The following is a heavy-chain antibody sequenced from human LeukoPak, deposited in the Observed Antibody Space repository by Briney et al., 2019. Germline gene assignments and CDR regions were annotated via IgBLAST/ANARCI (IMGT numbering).Heavy chain of an antibody. J-gene: IGHJ4*02. CDR1: GYSFTSYW. CDR2: IYPGDSDT. Sequence: GESLKISCKGSGYSFTSYWIGWVRQMPGKDLEWMGIIYPGDSDTRYSPSFQGQVTISADKSISTAYLQWSSLKASDTAMYYCAVHLGNIAVAAINFDYWGQGTLVTVSS. V-gene: IGHV5-51*01. CDR3: AVHLGNIAVAAINFDY. D-gene: IGHD6-19*01.